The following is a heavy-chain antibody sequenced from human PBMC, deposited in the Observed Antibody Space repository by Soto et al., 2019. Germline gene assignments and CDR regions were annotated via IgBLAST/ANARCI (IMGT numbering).Heavy chain of an antibody. V-gene: IGHV3-30*18. J-gene: IGHJ6*02. CDR1: GFTFSSYG. CDR3: AKNHCTNGVCYTDYYYYYGMDV. CDR2: ISYDGSNK. D-gene: IGHD2-8*01. Sequence: QVQLVESGGGVVQPGRSLRLSCAASGFTFSSYGMHWVCQAPGKGLEWVAVISYDGSNKYYADSVKGRFTISRDNSKNTLYLQMNSLRAEDTAVYYCAKNHCTNGVCYTDYYYYYGMDVWGQGTTVTVSS.